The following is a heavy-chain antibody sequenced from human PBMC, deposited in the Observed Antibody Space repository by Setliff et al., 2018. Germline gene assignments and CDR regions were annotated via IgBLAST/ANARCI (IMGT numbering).Heavy chain of an antibody. J-gene: IGHJ4*02. CDR1: GYIFAGYY. D-gene: IGHD6-13*01. V-gene: IGHV1-2*02. CDR2: INPISGGT. CDR3: ARAGSAAAGRKGVFEY. Sequence: ASVKVSCKSSGYIFAGYYIHCLRQTPGQGLEWMGWINPISGGTNYAQKFQGRVTLTRDASITTTYMELSSLISEDTAVYYCARAGSAAAGRKGVFEYWGQGSLVTVSS.